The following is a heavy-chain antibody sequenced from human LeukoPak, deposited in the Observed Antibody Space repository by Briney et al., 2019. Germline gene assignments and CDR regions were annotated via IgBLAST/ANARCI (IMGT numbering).Heavy chain of an antibody. D-gene: IGHD6-13*01. CDR2: ISASGGST. J-gene: IGHJ5*02. Sequence: PGGSLRLSCAASGLTFSNYAMTWVRQAPGKGLEWVSAISASGGSTYYAASVKGRFTISRDNSTHTLYLQMNSLRADDTAVYYCAKKPGQRAAGTTENWFDPWGQGAPVTVSS. V-gene: IGHV3-23*01. CDR3: AKKPGQRAAGTTENWFDP. CDR1: GLTFSNYA.